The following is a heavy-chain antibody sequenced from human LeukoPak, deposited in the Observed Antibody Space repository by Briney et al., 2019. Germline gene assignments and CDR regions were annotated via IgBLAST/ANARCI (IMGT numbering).Heavy chain of an antibody. V-gene: IGHV1-3*01. D-gene: IGHD1-26*01. Sequence: ASVKVSCKASGYTFTSYAMHWVRQAPGQRLEWMGWINAGNGNAKYSQKFQGRVTITRDTSASTAYMELSSLRSEDTAVYYCARGLIVGATSAFDYWGQGTLVTVSS. J-gene: IGHJ4*02. CDR1: GYTFTSYA. CDR3: ARGLIVGATSAFDY. CDR2: INAGNGNA.